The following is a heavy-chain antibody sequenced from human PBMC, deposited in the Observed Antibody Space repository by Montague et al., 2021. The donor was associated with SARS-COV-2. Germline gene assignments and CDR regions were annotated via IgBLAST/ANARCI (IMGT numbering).Heavy chain of an antibody. CDR3: ARHYDHSFRVDS. CDR2: VYYRGNT. J-gene: IGHJ4*02. Sequence: SETLSLTCTVSGGSISSDYWTWIRQPPGKGLEWIGFVYYRGNTYYNPSLRGRVTISVDTSSNHFSLTLSSVTAADTAIYYCARHYDHSFRVDSWGQGTLATVSS. V-gene: IGHV4-59*08. D-gene: IGHD3-16*01. CDR1: GGSISSDY.